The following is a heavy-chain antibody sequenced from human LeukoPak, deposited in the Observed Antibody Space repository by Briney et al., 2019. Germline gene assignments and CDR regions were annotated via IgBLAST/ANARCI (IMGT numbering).Heavy chain of an antibody. J-gene: IGHJ6*02. CDR3: AADPVDTAMAAPHYYYYYAMDA. CDR2: MFVGSGNT. CDR1: GFTFTSSA. Sequence: SVSVSCKASGFTFTSSAMQWVGQARGQRLEGRGWMFVGSGNTNYAPKFQERFTITRDISPSTAYMELSSLRSEDTAVYYCAADPVDTAMAAPHYYYYYAMDAGGQGPTVTVSS. V-gene: IGHV1-58*02. D-gene: IGHD5-18*01.